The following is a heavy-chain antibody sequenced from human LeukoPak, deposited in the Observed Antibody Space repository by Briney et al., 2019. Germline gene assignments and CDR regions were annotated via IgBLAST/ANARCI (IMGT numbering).Heavy chain of an antibody. D-gene: IGHD6-19*01. V-gene: IGHV4-30-2*01. CDR1: GGSISSGDYS. CDR3: ARGPKRSPHSYSSGFVVDY. CDR2: IYHTGNT. J-gene: IGHJ4*02. Sequence: SQTLSLTCTVSGGSISSGDYSWNWIRQPPGKGLEWIGYIYHTGNTFYNPSLKSRVTISVDRSKNQFSLRLTSVTAADTAVYYCARGPKRSPHSYSSGFVVDYWGQGTLVTVSS.